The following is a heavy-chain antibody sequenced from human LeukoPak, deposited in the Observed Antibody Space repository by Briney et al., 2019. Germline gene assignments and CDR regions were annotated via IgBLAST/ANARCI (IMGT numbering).Heavy chain of an antibody. CDR2: INSDGSST. Sequence: GGSLRLSCAASGFTFSSYWMHWVRQAPGKGLVWVSRINSDGSSTSYADSVKGRFTISRDNAKNTLYLQMNSLRAEDTAVYYCARDLPGYCSSTSCPADAFDIWGQGTMVTVSS. J-gene: IGHJ3*02. V-gene: IGHV3-74*01. D-gene: IGHD2-2*01. CDR3: ARDLPGYCSSTSCPADAFDI. CDR1: GFTFSSYW.